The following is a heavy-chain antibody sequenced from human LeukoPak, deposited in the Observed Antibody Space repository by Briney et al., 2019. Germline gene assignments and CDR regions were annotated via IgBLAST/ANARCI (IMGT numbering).Heavy chain of an antibody. Sequence: ISGSAGSTYYADSVKGRFTIPRDNSKHTLYLQMNSLRAEDTAVYYCAEPEGGYYDIRPDWGQGTLVTVSS. CDR2: ISGSAGST. CDR3: AEPEGGYYDIRPD. J-gene: IGHJ4*02. V-gene: IGHV3-23*01. D-gene: IGHD3-22*01.